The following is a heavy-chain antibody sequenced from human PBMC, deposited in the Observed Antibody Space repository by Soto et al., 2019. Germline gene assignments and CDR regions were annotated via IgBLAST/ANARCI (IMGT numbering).Heavy chain of an antibody. Sequence: QVQLVQSGAEAKKPGASVKVSCKASGYTFFSHDINWVRQASGQGLEWMGWVSPHSGKTEYAKKIQGRVTITSDPSIDTAYMELSSLTSEHTAIYYCAIYTTSFSYFSHWGQGALVTVSS. J-gene: IGHJ4*02. CDR2: VSPHSGKT. V-gene: IGHV1-8*02. D-gene: IGHD1-26*01. CDR3: AIYTTSFSYFSH. CDR1: GYTFFSHD.